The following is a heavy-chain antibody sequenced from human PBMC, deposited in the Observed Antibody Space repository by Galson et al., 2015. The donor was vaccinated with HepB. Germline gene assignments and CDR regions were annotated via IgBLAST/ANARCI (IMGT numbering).Heavy chain of an antibody. D-gene: IGHD3-22*01. Sequence: LTCAVSGGSITSGGYSWSWIRQPPGKALEWIGFIYHSGSTYYNPSLKSRVTISDDRTRNQFSLKLSAVTAADTAVYYCARARGYDSRGYYRIDAFDIWGQGTMVTVSS. CDR1: GGSITSGGYS. CDR2: IYHSGST. CDR3: ARARGYDSRGYYRIDAFDI. J-gene: IGHJ3*02. V-gene: IGHV4-30-2*01.